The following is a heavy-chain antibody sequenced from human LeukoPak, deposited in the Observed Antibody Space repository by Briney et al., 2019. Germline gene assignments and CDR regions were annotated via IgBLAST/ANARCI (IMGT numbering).Heavy chain of an antibody. J-gene: IGHJ6*03. CDR2: IYTSGST. Sequence: SQTLSLTCTVSGGSISSGSYYWSWIRQPAGKGLEWIGRIYTSGSTNYNPSLKSRVTISVDTSKNQFSLKLSSVTAADTAVYYCARLEIGYYYMDVWGKGTTVTVSS. CDR1: GGSISSGSYY. V-gene: IGHV4-61*02. CDR3: ARLEIGYYYMDV. D-gene: IGHD1-1*01.